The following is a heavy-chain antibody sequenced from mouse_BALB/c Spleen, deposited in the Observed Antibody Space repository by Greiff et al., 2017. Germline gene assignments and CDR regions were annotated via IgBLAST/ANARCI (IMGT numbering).Heavy chain of an antibody. CDR3: AYRYGGEYYFDY. CDR1: GYSITSDYA. J-gene: IGHJ2*01. V-gene: IGHV3-2*02. CDR2: ISYSGST. D-gene: IGHD2-14*01. Sequence: EVKLVESGPGLVKPSQSLSLTCTVTGYSITSDYAWNWIRQFPGNKLEWMGYISYSGSTSYNPSLKSRISITRDTSKNQFFLQLNSVTTEDTATYYCAYRYGGEYYFDYWGQGTTLTVSS.